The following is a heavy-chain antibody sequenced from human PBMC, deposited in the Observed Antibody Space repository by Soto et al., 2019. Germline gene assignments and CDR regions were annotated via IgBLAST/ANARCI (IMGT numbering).Heavy chain of an antibody. CDR2: IYWDDDK. CDR1: GLSLSTSGVG. Sequence: QITLKESGPTLVKPTQTLTLTCTLSGLSLSTSGVGVGWIRQPPGKALECLTLIYWDDDKRYSPSLRSRLTITEDSSKNQVVLTMADMDPVDTATYCCVHIVGGWGQGYCIGSSCYRFDYWGQGTLVTVSS. V-gene: IGHV2-5*02. J-gene: IGHJ4*02. CDR3: VHIVGGWGQGYCIGSSCYRFDY. D-gene: IGHD2-15*01.